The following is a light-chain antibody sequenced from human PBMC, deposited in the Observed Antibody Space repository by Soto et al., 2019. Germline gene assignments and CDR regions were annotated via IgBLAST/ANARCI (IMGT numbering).Light chain of an antibody. Sequence: EIVMTQSPATLSVSPGERATLSCRASQSVSSNLDWYQQKPGQAPRLLIYGASTRATGIPARLSGSGSGTEFTLTISSLQSEDFAVYYCQQYNNWGTFGQGTKVEIK. J-gene: IGKJ1*01. CDR1: QSVSSN. CDR2: GAS. V-gene: IGKV3-15*01. CDR3: QQYNNWGT.